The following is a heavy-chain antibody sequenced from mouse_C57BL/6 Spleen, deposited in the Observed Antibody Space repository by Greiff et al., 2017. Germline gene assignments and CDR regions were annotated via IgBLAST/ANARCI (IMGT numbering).Heavy chain of an antibody. CDR2: IYIGNGYT. J-gene: IGHJ4*01. D-gene: IGHD1-1*01. V-gene: IGHV1-58*01. CDR1: GYTFTSYG. CDR3: ARSVATTVVRDYAMDY. Sequence: EVKLQESGAELVRPGSSVKMSCKTSGYTFTSYGINWVKQRPGQGLEWIGYIYIGNGYTEYNEKFKGKATLTSDNSSSTAYMQLSSLTSEDSAIYFCARSVATTVVRDYAMDYWGQGTSVTVSS.